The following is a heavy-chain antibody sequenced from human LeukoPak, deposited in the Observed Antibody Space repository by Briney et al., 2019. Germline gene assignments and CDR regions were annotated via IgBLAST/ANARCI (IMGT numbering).Heavy chain of an antibody. CDR1: GYTFTGYY. CDR2: INPNSGGT. Sequence: ASVKVSCKASGYTFTGYYMHWVRQAPGQGLEWMGWINPNSGGTNYAQKFQGRVTMTRDTSISTAYMELSRLRSDDTALYYCAREALGYCSGGSCYEADWFDPWGQGTLVTVSS. V-gene: IGHV1-2*02. J-gene: IGHJ5*02. CDR3: AREALGYCSGGSCYEADWFDP. D-gene: IGHD2-15*01.